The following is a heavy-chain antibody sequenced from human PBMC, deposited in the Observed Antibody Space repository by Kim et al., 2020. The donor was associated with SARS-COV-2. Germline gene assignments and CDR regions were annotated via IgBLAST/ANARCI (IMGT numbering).Heavy chain of an antibody. J-gene: IGHJ3*02. V-gene: IGHV4-30-2*05. Sequence: YDNPSLNSRVTISVDTSENQFSLKLSSVTAADTDVYYCARGLRHHDALDNWGQGTMVTISS. CDR3: ARGLRHHDALDN.